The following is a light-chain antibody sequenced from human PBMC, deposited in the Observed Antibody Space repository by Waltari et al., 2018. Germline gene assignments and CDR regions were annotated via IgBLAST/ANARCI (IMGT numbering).Light chain of an antibody. J-gene: IGLJ1*01. CDR3: SSYTSSSTL. Sequence: QSALTQPASVSGSPGQSITISCTGTSSDVGGYNYVSGYQQHPGKAPKLMIYDVSNRPSGVSKRFSGSKSGNTASLTISGLQAEDEADYYCSSYTSSSTLFGTGTKVTVL. V-gene: IGLV2-14*03. CDR2: DVS. CDR1: SSDVGGYNY.